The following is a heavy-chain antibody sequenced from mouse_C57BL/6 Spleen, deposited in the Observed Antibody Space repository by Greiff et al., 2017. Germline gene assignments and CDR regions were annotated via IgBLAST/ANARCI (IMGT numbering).Heavy chain of an antibody. CDR2: IYPGSGST. Sequence: VQLQQSGAELVKPGASVKMSCKASGYTFTSYWITWVKQRPGQGLEWIGDIYPGSGSTNYNEKFKSKATLTVDTSSSTAYMQLSSLTSEDSAVYYCARRAYYGSSSFDYWGQGTTPTVSS. V-gene: IGHV1-55*01. J-gene: IGHJ2*01. CDR3: ARRAYYGSSSFDY. D-gene: IGHD1-1*01. CDR1: GYTFTSYW.